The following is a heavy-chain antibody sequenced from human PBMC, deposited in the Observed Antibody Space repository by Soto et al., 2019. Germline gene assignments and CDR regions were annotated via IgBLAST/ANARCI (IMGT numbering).Heavy chain of an antibody. Sequence: QVLLLQSGSEVKKAGSSVKVSCKASGDAFKSYAIHWVRQAPRQGLEYMGRIIPSYDRTKYAQKFQGRLTLTADMYTSTVYMELSSLRCEDTAVYYCARAPTNDYGDDTFDYWGQGTKVIGSS. V-gene: IGHV1-69*06. J-gene: IGHJ4*02. CDR1: GDAFKSYA. CDR3: ARAPTNDYGDDTFDY. CDR2: IIPSYDRT. D-gene: IGHD4-17*01.